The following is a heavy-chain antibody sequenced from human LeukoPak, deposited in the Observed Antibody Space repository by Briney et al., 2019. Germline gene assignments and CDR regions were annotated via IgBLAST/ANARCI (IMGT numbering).Heavy chain of an antibody. D-gene: IGHD4-17*01. CDR2: ISADGGDI. CDR3: ARGGFDGDYSDHDAFDI. CDR1: GFIFSNNI. Sequence: GGSLRLSCAASGFIFSNNIMNWVRQAPGKGLEWVSVISADGGDIYYADSVNGRFTISRDNSKNTLHLQMDSLRAEDTAVYYCARGGFDGDYSDHDAFDIWGQGTMVTVSS. V-gene: IGHV3-23*01. J-gene: IGHJ3*02.